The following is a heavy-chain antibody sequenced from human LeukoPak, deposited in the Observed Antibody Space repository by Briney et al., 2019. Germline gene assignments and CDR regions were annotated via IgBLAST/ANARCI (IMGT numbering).Heavy chain of an antibody. V-gene: IGHV3-30*18. CDR1: GFTFSSYG. J-gene: IGHJ5*02. CDR2: ISYDGSNK. CDR3: GKELRGYSYGLRNNWFDP. Sequence: GGSLRLSCAASGFTFSSYGMHWVRQAPGKGLEWVAVISYDGSNKYYADSVKGRFTISRDNSKNTLYLQMNSLRAEDTAVYYCGKELRGYSYGLRNNWFDPWGQGTLVTVSS. D-gene: IGHD5-18*01.